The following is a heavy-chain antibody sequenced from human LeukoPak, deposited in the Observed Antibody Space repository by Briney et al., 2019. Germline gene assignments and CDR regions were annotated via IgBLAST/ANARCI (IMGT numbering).Heavy chain of an antibody. CDR1: GGSLSTHY. V-gene: IGHV4-59*11. D-gene: IGHD4-17*01. CDR2: ISYIGST. J-gene: IGHJ3*02. Sequence: PSETLSLTCTVSGGSLSTHYWSWIRQPPGKGLEWIGYISYIGSTNYNPSLKSRGTISVDTSKNQFSLKLSSVTAADAAVYFCARDPTTVTKGLDIWGQGTMVPVSS. CDR3: ARDPTTVTKGLDI.